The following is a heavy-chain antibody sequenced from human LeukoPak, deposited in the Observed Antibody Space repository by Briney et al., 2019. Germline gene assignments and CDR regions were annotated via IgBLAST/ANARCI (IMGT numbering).Heavy chain of an antibody. CDR2: IYTSGST. V-gene: IGHV4-4*07. D-gene: IGHD3-9*01. Sequence: SETLSLTCTVSGGSISSYYWSWIRQPAGKGLEWIGRIYTSGSTNYNPSLKSRVTMSVDTSKNQFSLKLSSVTAADTAVYYCARAYYDILTGSVYFDYWGQGTLVTVSS. CDR1: GGSISSYY. CDR3: ARAYYDILTGSVYFDY. J-gene: IGHJ4*02.